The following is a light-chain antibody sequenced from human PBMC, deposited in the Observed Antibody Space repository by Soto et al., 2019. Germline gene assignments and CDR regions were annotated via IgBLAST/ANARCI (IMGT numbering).Light chain of an antibody. CDR2: GAS. CDR3: QQYGSSLLT. J-gene: IGKJ4*01. CDR1: QSLSSSY. V-gene: IGKV3-20*01. Sequence: EIVLAQSPGTLSLSPGESATLSCRASQSLSSSYLAWYQQKPGQAPRLLIYGASSRATGIPDRFSGSGSGTDFTLTISRLEPEDFAVYYCQQYGSSLLTFGGGTKVDIK.